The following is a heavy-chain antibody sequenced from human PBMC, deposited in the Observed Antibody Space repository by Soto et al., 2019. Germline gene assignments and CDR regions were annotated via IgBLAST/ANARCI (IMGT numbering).Heavy chain of an antibody. D-gene: IGHD2-21*02. CDR2: IYYSGST. CDR3: ARLRPAYCGGDCYSFDY. Sequence: SETLSLTCTVSGGSVSSGSYYWSWIRQPPGKGLEWIGYIYYSGSTNYNPSLKSRVTISVDTSKNQFSLKLSSVTAADTAVYYCARLRPAYCGGDCYSFDYWGQGTLVTVSS. J-gene: IGHJ4*02. V-gene: IGHV4-61*01. CDR1: GGSVSSGSYY.